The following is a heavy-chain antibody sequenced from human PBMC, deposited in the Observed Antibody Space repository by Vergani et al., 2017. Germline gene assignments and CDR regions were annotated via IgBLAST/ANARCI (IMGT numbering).Heavy chain of an antibody. CDR2: KGKDGINT. CDR1: GLPLSNLA. CDR3: AKYLRDSTDGLPDS. J-gene: IGHJ4*02. Sequence: QVELVEFAGGVVQPGGPWGLPLPESGLPLSNLALPWIRQAPGKGLEWLVYKGKDGINTRYGEAVKGRFTVSRDNSKDILYLQMDSLRSEDTALYYCAKYLRDSTDGLPDSWGPGTLVIVSS. V-gene: IGHV3-30*02. D-gene: IGHD2-21*02.